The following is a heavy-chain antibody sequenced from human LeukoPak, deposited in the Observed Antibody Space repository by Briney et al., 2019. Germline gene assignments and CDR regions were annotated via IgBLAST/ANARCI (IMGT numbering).Heavy chain of an antibody. CDR2: VSYDGNYK. CDR3: ATTNHCSGGSCSSWSPDS. D-gene: IGHD2-15*01. CDR1: GFTFSSYA. V-gene: IGHV3-30-3*01. J-gene: IGHJ4*02. Sequence: PGGSLRLSCGASGFTFSSYAMHWVRQAPGKGLEWVAVVSYDGNYKYYLDSVKGRFTISRDNSKNTLNLQMNSLRPEDTALYYCATTNHCSGGSCSSWSPDSWGQGTLAIVSS.